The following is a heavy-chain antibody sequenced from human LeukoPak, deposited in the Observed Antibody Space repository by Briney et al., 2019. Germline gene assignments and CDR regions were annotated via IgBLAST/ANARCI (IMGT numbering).Heavy chain of an antibody. CDR1: GFTFSSYS. Sequence: TGGSLRLSCAASGFTFSSYSMNWVRQGPGTGLEWVSTISSSGAGTYYADSVKGRFTISRDNSNNTLYLQMNSLRAEDTAIFYCARVNHCGAGSCYFSFDHWGQGTLVTVSS. CDR2: ISSSGAGT. J-gene: IGHJ4*02. D-gene: IGHD2-15*01. V-gene: IGHV3-23*01. CDR3: ARVNHCGAGSCYFSFDH.